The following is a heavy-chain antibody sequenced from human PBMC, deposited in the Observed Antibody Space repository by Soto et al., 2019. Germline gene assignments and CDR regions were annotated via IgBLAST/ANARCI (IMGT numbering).Heavy chain of an antibody. Sequence: VASVKVSCKASGYTFTSYAMHWVRQAPGQRLEWMGWINAGNGNTKYSQKFQGRVTITRDTSASTAYMELSSLRSEDTAVYYCARAFIAVAGREYYFDYWGQGTLVTVSS. CDR3: ARAFIAVAGREYYFDY. CDR1: GYTFTSYA. J-gene: IGHJ4*02. V-gene: IGHV1-3*01. D-gene: IGHD6-19*01. CDR2: INAGNGNT.